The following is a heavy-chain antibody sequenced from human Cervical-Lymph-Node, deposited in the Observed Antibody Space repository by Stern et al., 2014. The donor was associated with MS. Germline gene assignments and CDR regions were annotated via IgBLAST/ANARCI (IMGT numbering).Heavy chain of an antibody. CDR1: GYTFTSYY. CDR3: ARNYYDSSGYQNYYYYGMDV. J-gene: IGHJ6*02. CDR2: INPSGGST. Sequence: DQLVQSGAEVKKPGASVKVSCKASGYTFTSYYMHWVRQAPGQGLEWMGIINPSGGSTSYAQKFQGRVTMTRDTSTSTVYMELSSLRSEDTAVYYCARNYYDSSGYQNYYYYGMDVWGQGTTVTVSS. D-gene: IGHD3-22*01. V-gene: IGHV1-46*01.